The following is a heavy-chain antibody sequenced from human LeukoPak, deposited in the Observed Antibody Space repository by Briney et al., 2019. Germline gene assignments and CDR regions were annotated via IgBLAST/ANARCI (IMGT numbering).Heavy chain of an antibody. V-gene: IGHV4-59*08. CDR2: IYYSGST. Sequence: SETLSLTCTVSGGSISSYYWSWIRQPPGKGLEWIGYIYYSGSTNYNPSLKSRVTISVDTSKNQFSLKLSSVTAADTAVYYCAKHRISSGYYLNWFVPWGQGTLVTVSS. CDR1: GGSISSYY. J-gene: IGHJ5*02. CDR3: AKHRISSGYYLNWFVP. D-gene: IGHD3-22*01.